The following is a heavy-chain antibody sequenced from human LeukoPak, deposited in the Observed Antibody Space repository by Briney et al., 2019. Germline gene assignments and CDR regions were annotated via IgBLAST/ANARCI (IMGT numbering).Heavy chain of an antibody. Sequence: PGGSLRLSCAASGFTVSSNYMSWVRQAPGKGLEWVSVIYSGGSTYYADSVKGRFTISRDNSKNTLYLQMNSLRAEDTAVYYCAKTLRGYYYDSSGMDAFDIWGQGTMVTVSS. J-gene: IGHJ3*02. V-gene: IGHV3-66*01. CDR1: GFTVSSNY. CDR2: IYSGGST. CDR3: AKTLRGYYYDSSGMDAFDI. D-gene: IGHD3-22*01.